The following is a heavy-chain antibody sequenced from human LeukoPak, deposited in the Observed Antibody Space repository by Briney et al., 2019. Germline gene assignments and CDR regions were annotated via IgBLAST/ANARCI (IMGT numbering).Heavy chain of an antibody. CDR3: AKDDNVEMATMIDY. D-gene: IGHD5-24*01. Sequence: GGSLRLSCAASGFTFDDYAMHWVRQAPGKGLEWVSLISWDGGSTYYADSVKGRFTISRDNSKNSLYLQMNSLRAEDTALYYCAKDDNVEMATMIDYWGQGTLVTVSS. J-gene: IGHJ4*02. V-gene: IGHV3-43D*03. CDR2: ISWDGGST. CDR1: GFTFDDYA.